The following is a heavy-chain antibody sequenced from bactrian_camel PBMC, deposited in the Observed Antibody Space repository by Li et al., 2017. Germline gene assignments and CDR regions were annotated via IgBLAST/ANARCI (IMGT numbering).Heavy chain of an antibody. V-gene: IGHV3S1*01. CDR1: GFTFSTSR. CDR3: AADYRRGWSCSVGRQDFNN. D-gene: IGHD1*01. J-gene: IGHJ4*01. Sequence: HVQLVESGGGLVPPGGSLRLSCVGSGFTFSTSRMYWIRQAPGKGLEWVSSINRDGDTTYYGDSVKGRFTISKDYAKNTLYLQMNNLLPEDTAAYYCAADYRRGWSCSVGRQDFNNWGQGTQVTVS. CDR2: INRDGDTT.